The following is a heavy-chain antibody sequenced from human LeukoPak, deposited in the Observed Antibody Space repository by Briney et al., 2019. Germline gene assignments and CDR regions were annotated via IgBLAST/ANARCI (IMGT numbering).Heavy chain of an antibody. CDR3: ARIVVVPAAMPGTSGFDP. CDR2: MNPNSGNT. Sequence: ASVKVSCKASGYTFTSYGISWVRQAPGQGLEWMGWMNPNSGNTGYAQKFQGRVTMTRNTSISTAYMELSSLRSEDTAVYYCARIVVVPAAMPGTSGFDPWGQGTLVTVSS. J-gene: IGHJ5*02. V-gene: IGHV1-8*02. D-gene: IGHD2-2*01. CDR1: GYTFTSYG.